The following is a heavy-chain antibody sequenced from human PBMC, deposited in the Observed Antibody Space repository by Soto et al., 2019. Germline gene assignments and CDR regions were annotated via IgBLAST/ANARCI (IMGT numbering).Heavy chain of an antibody. CDR1: GVSVRSTSYS. J-gene: IGHJ4*03. V-gene: IGHV4-39*07. Sequence: QLQLQESGPGLVQPSETLSLTCSVSGVSVRSTSYSWAWIRQPPGKGLDWVGTLYYNGGTYYSPSLKSRVTMSLDTSKNQFSLRLISVTAADTALYYCARDTGLAPTVWGYWGHGTQVTVSS. D-gene: IGHD7-27*01. CDR2: LYYNGGT. CDR3: ARDTGLAPTVWGY.